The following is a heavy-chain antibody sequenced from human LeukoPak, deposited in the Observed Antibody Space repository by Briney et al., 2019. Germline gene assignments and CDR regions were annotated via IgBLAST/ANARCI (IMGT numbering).Heavy chain of an antibody. D-gene: IGHD1-14*01. V-gene: IGHV3-53*01. Sequence: GGSLRLSCAASGFTVITNDMTRGRQAPGKGLEWVSVLYIDGNIKHADSVQGRFTISRDNSQNTLYLEMNSLSPDDTAVYYCARGVEPLAANTLAYWGQGTLVTVSS. J-gene: IGHJ4*02. CDR1: GFTVITND. CDR2: LYIDGNI. CDR3: ARGVEPLAANTLAY.